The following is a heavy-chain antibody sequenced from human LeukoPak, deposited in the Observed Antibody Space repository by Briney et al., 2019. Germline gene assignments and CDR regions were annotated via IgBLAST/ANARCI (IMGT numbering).Heavy chain of an antibody. V-gene: IGHV4-59*01. CDR3: ARAPGSAYYPYYYMDV. J-gene: IGHJ6*03. CDR1: GGSISNYY. D-gene: IGHD6-19*01. CDR2: IYYTGST. Sequence: SETLSLTCTVSGGSISNYYWSWIRQPPGKGLEWIGYIYYTGSTNYNPSLKSRVTISVDTSKNQFSLNLNSVTAVDTAEYYCARAPGSAYYPYYYMDVWGKGTTVTVSS.